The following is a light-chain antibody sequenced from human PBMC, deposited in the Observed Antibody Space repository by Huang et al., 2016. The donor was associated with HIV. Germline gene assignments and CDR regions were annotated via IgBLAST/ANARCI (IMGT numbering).Light chain of an antibody. J-gene: IGKJ4*01. Sequence: EIVMTQSPATRSVSPGERATLSCRAGQSVDSNLAWYQPKGGQAPRLLIYGASTRATGLPARFSGRGSGTECTLTISGLQSEDFAVYYCQQYNNWPLTFGGGTKVEIK. CDR2: GAS. V-gene: IGKV3-15*01. CDR1: QSVDSN. CDR3: QQYNNWPLT.